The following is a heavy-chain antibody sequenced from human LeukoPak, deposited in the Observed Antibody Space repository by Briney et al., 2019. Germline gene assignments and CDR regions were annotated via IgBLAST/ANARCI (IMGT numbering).Heavy chain of an antibody. V-gene: IGHV5-51*01. CDR1: GYSFTSYW. CDR3: ATLPLYYFGSGNYYKSVNFDY. Sequence: GESLKISCKGPGYSFTSYWIGWVRQMPGKGLECMGIIYPGDSDTRYSPSFQGQVTISADKSISTAYLQWSSLKASDTAMYYCATLPLYYFGSGNYYKSVNFDYWGQGTLVTVSS. J-gene: IGHJ4*02. CDR2: IYPGDSDT. D-gene: IGHD3-10*01.